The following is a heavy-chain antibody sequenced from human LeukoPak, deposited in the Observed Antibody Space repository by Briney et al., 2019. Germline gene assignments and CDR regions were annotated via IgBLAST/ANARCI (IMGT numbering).Heavy chain of an antibody. D-gene: IGHD6-19*01. V-gene: IGHV4-39*01. Sequence: PSETLSLTCTVSGGSISSSGYYWGWIRQPPGKGLEWFGSIYYSGTTNYKPSLKNRVTISVDTSKNQFSLRLSFVSAADTAVYYCARSRYGSAWFDYWGQGTLVTVSS. CDR3: ARSRYGSAWFDY. CDR2: IYYSGTT. CDR1: GGSISSSGYY. J-gene: IGHJ4*02.